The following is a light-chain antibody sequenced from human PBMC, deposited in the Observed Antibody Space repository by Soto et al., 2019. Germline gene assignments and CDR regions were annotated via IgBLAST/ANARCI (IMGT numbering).Light chain of an antibody. CDR2: GVT. CDR3: YSYAGRNIWV. CDR1: GSDIGAYKF. J-gene: IGLJ3*02. V-gene: IGLV2-8*01. Sequence: QSVLTQPPSVSGSPGQSVTISCTGSGSDIGAYKFVSWYQQHPGKAPKLMIFGVTERPSGVPDRFSGSKSGNTASLTVSGLQADDEAIYYCYSYAGRNIWVFGGGTKLTVL.